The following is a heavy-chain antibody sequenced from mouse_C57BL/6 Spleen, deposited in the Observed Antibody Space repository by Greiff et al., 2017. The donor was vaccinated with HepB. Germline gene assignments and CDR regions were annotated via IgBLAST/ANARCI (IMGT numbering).Heavy chain of an antibody. D-gene: IGHD2-1*01. Sequence: QVQLQQPGAELVRPGSSVKLSCKASGYTFTSYWLHWVKQRPIQGLEWIGNIDPSDSETHYNQKFKDKATLTVDKSSSTTYMQLSSLTFEDSAVYYCARGGGYGNYGAYWGQGTLVTVSA. V-gene: IGHV1-52*01. CDR2: IDPSDSET. CDR3: ARGGGYGNYGAY. J-gene: IGHJ3*01. CDR1: GYTFTSYW.